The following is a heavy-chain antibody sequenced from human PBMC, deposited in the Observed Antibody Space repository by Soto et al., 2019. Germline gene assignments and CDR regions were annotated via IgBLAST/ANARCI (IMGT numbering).Heavy chain of an antibody. CDR2: IDYSGST. J-gene: IGHJ3*02. Sequence: QLQLQESGPGLVKPSETLSLTCTVSGGSISSSSYYWGWIRQPPGKGLEWIGSIDYSGSTYYNPSLKRRVTIPVDTSKNQFSLKLSSVTAADTAVYYCARHPLVRNAFDIWGQGTMVTVSS. D-gene: IGHD6-13*01. CDR3: ARHPLVRNAFDI. CDR1: GGSISSSSYY. V-gene: IGHV4-39*01.